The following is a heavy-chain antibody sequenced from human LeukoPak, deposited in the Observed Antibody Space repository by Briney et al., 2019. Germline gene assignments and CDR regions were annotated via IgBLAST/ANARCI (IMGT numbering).Heavy chain of an antibody. J-gene: IGHJ4*02. Sequence: PGGSLRLSCAASGFTFNNYAMTWVRQAPGKGLEWVGFIRSKAYGGTTEYAASVKGRFTSSRDDSKSIAYLQMNSLKTEDTAVYYCTRGIVATIGDYWGQGTLVTVSS. D-gene: IGHD5-12*01. CDR1: GFTFNNYA. CDR3: TRGIVATIGDY. V-gene: IGHV3-49*04. CDR2: IRSKAYGGTT.